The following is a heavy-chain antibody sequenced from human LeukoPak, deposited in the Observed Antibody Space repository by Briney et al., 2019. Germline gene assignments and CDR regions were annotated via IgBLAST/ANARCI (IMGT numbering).Heavy chain of an antibody. CDR2: ISGSGGST. Sequence: PGGSLRLSCAASGFTFSSYAMSWVRQAPGKGLEWVSAISGSGGSTYYADSVKGRFTISRDNSKNTLYLQMNSLRAEDTAVYYCAKDRACSSTSCYFDYWGQGTLVTVSS. V-gene: IGHV3-23*01. J-gene: IGHJ4*02. CDR1: GFTFSSYA. CDR3: AKDRACSSTSCYFDY. D-gene: IGHD2-2*01.